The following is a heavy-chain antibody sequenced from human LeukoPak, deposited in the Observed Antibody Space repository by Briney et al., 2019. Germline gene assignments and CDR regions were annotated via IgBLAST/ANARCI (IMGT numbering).Heavy chain of an antibody. Sequence: SETLSLTCTVSGGSISSYYWSWIRQPPGKGLEWIGYIYYSGSTNYNPSLKSRVTISVDTSKNPFSLKLSSVTAADTAVHYCAREYRGAFDIWGQGTMVTVSS. CDR2: IYYSGST. J-gene: IGHJ3*02. CDR1: GGSISSYY. D-gene: IGHD2-2*02. V-gene: IGHV4-59*08. CDR3: AREYRGAFDI.